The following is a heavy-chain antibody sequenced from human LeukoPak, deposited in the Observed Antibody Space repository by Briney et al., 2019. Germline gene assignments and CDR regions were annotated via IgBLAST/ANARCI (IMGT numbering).Heavy chain of an antibody. V-gene: IGHV3-30*18. CDR2: ISYDGSNK. J-gene: IGHJ4*02. Sequence: GGSLRLSCAASGFTFSSYGMHWVRQAPGKGLEWVAVISYDGSNKYYADSVKGRFTISSDNSKNTLYLQMNSLRAEDTAVYYCAKEAGYGGPFDYWGQGTLVTVSS. CDR3: AKEAGYGGPFDY. CDR1: GFTFSSYG. D-gene: IGHD3-9*01.